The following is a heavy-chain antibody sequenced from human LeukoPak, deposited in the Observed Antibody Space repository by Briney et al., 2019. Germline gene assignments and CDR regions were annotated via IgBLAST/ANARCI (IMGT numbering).Heavy chain of an antibody. CDR3: ARDLLVFARTTSYWFDP. D-gene: IGHD1-7*01. Sequence: ASVKVSCKASGYTFTGYYMHWVRQAPGQGLEWMGWINPNSGGTNYAQKFQGRVTMTRDTSISTAYMELSRLRSDDTAVYYCARDLLVFARTTSYWFDPWGQGTLVTVSS. CDR1: GYTFTGYY. J-gene: IGHJ5*02. CDR2: INPNSGGT. V-gene: IGHV1-2*02.